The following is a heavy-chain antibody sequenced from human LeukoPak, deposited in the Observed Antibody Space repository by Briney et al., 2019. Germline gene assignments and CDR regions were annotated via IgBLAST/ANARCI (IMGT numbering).Heavy chain of an antibody. V-gene: IGHV3-7*01. CDR2: IDEAGKDR. Sequence: GGSLRLSCTASGFTIDNFYMSWVRQAPGKGMEWVANIDEAGKDRYYADSVKGRFTISRDNTKNSLHLDMTSLRAEDTATYFCARARPGVVFNYFAYWGQGVLVPVSS. CDR1: GFTIDNFY. J-gene: IGHJ4*01. CDR3: ARARPGVVFNYFAY. D-gene: IGHD3-16*01.